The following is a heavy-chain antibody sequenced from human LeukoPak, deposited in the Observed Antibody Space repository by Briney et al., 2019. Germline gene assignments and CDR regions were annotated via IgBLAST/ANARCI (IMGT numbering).Heavy chain of an antibody. CDR3: ARSRVYYYDSSGYPPLDAFDI. J-gene: IGHJ3*02. CDR1: GCSISSYY. CDR2: IYYSGST. Sequence: SETLSLTCTVSGCSISSYYWSWIRQPPGKGLEWIGYIYYSGSTNYNPPLKSRVTISVDTSKNQFSLKLSSVTAADTAVYYCARSRVYYYDSSGYPPLDAFDIWGQGTMVTVSS. D-gene: IGHD3-22*01. V-gene: IGHV4-59*01.